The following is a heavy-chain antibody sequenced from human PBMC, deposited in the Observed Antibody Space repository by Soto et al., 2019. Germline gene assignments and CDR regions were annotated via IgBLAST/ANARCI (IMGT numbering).Heavy chain of an antibody. D-gene: IGHD6-13*01. J-gene: IGHJ4*02. CDR1: EGTFNSYA. CDR2: IIPYYNTL. V-gene: IGHV1-69*01. CDR3: ASGASRWSPYFFDS. Sequence: QAQVVQSGAEVRKPGSSVKLSCKASEGTFNSYAIAWVRQAPGQGLEWMGGIIPYYNTLNYAQKFQDRVTTTADDSTNTVYMELSSLRSDDTAVYFCASGASRWSPYFFDSWAQGTLVTVSS.